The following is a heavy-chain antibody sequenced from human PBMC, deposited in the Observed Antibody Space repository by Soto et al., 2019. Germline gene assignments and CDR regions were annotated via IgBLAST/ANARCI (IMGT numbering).Heavy chain of an antibody. D-gene: IGHD3-22*01. CDR3: ARGGPYYYDSSGYYDGYFFDY. CDR1: GGTFSSYA. V-gene: IGHV1-69*12. CDR2: IIPIFGTA. Sequence: QVQLVQSGAEVKKPGSSVKVSCKASGGTFSSYAISWVRQAPGQGLEWMGGIIPIFGTANYAQKFQGRVTITADESTSTAYRELSSLRSEDTAVYYCARGGPYYYDSSGYYDGYFFDYWGQGTLVTVSS. J-gene: IGHJ4*02.